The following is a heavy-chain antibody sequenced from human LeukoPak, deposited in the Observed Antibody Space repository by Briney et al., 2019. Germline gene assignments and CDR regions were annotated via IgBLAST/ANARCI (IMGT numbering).Heavy chain of an antibody. V-gene: IGHV3-49*04. CDR1: GFTFGDYA. D-gene: IGHD5-24*01. Sequence: GGSLRLSCTASGFTFGDYAMSWVRQAPGKGLEWVGFIRSKAYGGTTEYAASVKGRFTISRDDSKSIAYLQMNSLKTEDTAVYYCTRVVEMATISFDYWGQGTLVTVSS. CDR3: TRVVEMATISFDY. J-gene: IGHJ4*02. CDR2: IRSKAYGGTT.